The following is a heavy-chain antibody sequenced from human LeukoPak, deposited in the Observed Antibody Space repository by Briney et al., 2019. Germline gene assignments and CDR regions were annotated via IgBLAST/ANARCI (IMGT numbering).Heavy chain of an antibody. V-gene: IGHV3-9*01. D-gene: IGHD6-19*01. Sequence: GGSLRLSCAASGFTFSSYAMSWVSQAPGKGLEWVSGISWNSGSIGYADSVKGRFTISRDNAKNSLYLQMNSLRAEDTALYYCAKDKYSSGWYGPFDYWGQGTLVTVSS. CDR1: GFTFSSYA. J-gene: IGHJ4*02. CDR3: AKDKYSSGWYGPFDY. CDR2: ISWNSGSI.